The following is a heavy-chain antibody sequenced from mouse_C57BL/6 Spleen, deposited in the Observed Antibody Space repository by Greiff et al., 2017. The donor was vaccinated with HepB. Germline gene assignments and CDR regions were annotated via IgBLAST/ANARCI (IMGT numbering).Heavy chain of an antibody. CDR3: ARNPYYYGSSHWYFDV. D-gene: IGHD1-1*01. CDR2: IYPGSGST. J-gene: IGHJ1*03. V-gene: IGHV1-55*01. Sequence: QVQLKQPGAELVKPGASVKMSCKASGYTFTSYWITWVKQRPGQGLEWIGDIYPGSGSTNYNEKFKSKATLTVDTSSSTAYMQLSSLTSEDSAVYYCARNPYYYGSSHWYFDVWGTGTTVTVSS. CDR1: GYTFTSYW.